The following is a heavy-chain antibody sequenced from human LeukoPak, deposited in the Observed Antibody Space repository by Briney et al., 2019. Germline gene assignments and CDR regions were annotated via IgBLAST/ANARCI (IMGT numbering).Heavy chain of an antibody. V-gene: IGHV3-11*01. CDR2: MSSSCSTI. Sequence: GCSLRLSCAASGFSFSDYYMSWIRQAPGKGLEWVSYMSSSCSTIYYADSVKGRFTISRDNAKNSLYLQMNSLRVEDTAVYYCARGRRYEDYWGQGTLVTVSS. CDR1: GFSFSDYY. CDR3: ARGRRYEDY. J-gene: IGHJ4*02. D-gene: IGHD3-3*01.